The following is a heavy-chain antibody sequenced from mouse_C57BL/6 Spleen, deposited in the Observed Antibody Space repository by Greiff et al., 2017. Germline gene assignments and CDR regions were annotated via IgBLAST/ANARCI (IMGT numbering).Heavy chain of an antibody. J-gene: IGHJ2*01. CDR3: ARPFITTVVGYFDY. V-gene: IGHV5-17*01. CDR1: GFTFSDYG. CDR2: ISSGSSTI. D-gene: IGHD1-1*01. Sequence: EVMLVESGGGLVKPGGSLKLSCAASGFTFSDYGMHWVRQAPEKGLEWVAYISSGSSTIYYADTVKGRFTISRDNAKNTLFLQMTSLRSEDTAMYYCARPFITTVVGYFDYWGQGTTLTVSS.